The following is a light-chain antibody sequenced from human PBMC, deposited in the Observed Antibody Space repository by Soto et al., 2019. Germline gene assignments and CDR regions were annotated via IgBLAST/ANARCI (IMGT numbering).Light chain of an antibody. J-gene: IGKJ4*01. CDR3: QQYGSSPLT. CDR2: GAS. Sequence: SVFTQSPGTLCLSPCQRATLSCRASQSVSSSYLAWYQQKPGQAPRLLIYGASSRATGIPDRFSGSGSGTDFTLTISRLEPEDFAVYYCQQYGSSPLTFGGGTKVDI. CDR1: QSVSSSY. V-gene: IGKV3-20*01.